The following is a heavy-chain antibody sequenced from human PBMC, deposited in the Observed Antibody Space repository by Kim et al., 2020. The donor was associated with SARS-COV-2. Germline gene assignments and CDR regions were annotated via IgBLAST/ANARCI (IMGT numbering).Heavy chain of an antibody. Sequence: GGSLRLSCAASGFTFDDYAMHWVRQAPGKGLEWVSGISWNSGSIGYADSVKGRFTISRDSAKNPLYLQMNSLRAEDTALYYCAKDRPKKSAAGTMGSFQ. J-gene: IGHJ1*01. D-gene: IGHD6-13*01. V-gene: IGHV3-9*01. CDR1: GFTFDDYA. CDR3: AKDRPKKSAAGTMGSFQ. CDR2: ISWNSGSI.